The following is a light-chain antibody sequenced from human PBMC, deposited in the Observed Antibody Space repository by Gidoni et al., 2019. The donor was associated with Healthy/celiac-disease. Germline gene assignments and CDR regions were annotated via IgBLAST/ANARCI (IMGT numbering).Light chain of an antibody. V-gene: IGKV1-5*03. CDR2: KAS. CDR3: QQYNSYSRT. Sequence: DIQMTQSPSTLSASVGDRVTITCRASQSISSWLAWYQQKPGKAPKLLPYKASSLESGVPSRFSGSGSGTEFTLTISSLQPDDFATYYCQQYNSYSRTFGQGTKVEIK. CDR1: QSISSW. J-gene: IGKJ1*01.